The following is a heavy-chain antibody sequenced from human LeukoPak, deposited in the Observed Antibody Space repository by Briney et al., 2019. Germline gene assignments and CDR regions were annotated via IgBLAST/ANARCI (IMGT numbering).Heavy chain of an antibody. V-gene: IGHV3-74*01. D-gene: IGHD3-10*01. CDR1: GFTFSSYW. J-gene: IGHJ5*02. Sequence: GGSLRLSCAASGFTFSSYWMHWVRQAPGKGLVWVSRINSDGSSTSYADSVKGRFTISRDNAKNTLYLQMNSLRAEDTAVYYCARDLKFTMVRGAHPFNWFDPWGQGTLVTVSS. CDR3: ARDLKFTMVRGAHPFNWFDP. CDR2: INSDGSST.